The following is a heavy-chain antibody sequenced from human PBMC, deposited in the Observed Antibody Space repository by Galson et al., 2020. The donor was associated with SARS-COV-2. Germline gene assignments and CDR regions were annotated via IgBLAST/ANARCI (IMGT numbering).Heavy chain of an antibody. CDR2: IYDSGNT. CDR1: GGSISGGGYN. CDR3: GRLAADSIQGRRWWETTDYESYGIDV. D-gene: IGHD3-16*01. J-gene: IGHJ6*02. Sequence: ASETLSLTCTVSGGSISGGGYNWNWIRQHPGKGLEWIGDIYDSGNTHYNPSVKSRITISVDTSKNQFSLRLSSVTAADTDIYYCGRLAADSIQGRRWWETTDYESYGIDVWGRGTTVTVSS. V-gene: IGHV4-31*03.